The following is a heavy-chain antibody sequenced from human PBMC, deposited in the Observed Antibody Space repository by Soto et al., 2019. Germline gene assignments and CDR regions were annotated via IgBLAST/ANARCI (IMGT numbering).Heavy chain of an antibody. CDR3: AKPAYRFHFDI. J-gene: IGHJ3*02. D-gene: IGHD1-26*01. CDR2: ISTSGGSA. CDR1: GLTFSNYA. Sequence: EVQLLESGGGLVQPGGSLRLSCAASGLTFSNYAMSWVRQAPGKGLEWVSGISTSGGSAYYADSVKGRFTISRDNSENTLSLEMTSLRAEDTAVYYCAKPAYRFHFDIWGQGAMVTVSS. V-gene: IGHV3-23*01.